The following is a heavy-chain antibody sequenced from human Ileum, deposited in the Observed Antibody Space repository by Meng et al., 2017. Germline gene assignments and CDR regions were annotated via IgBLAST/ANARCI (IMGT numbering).Heavy chain of an antibody. CDR3: ARDHWGSLDY. D-gene: IGHD7-27*01. CDR1: GGSVSTSDYQ. V-gene: IGHV4-61*08. J-gene: IGHJ4*02. CDR2: AGT. Sequence: HVQLRESGPGLVRPSETPSLVCTVSGGSVSTSDYQWGWIRQPPGKGLEWIGYAGTNYNPSLKRRVTISVDTSKRQFSLKLTSVTAADTVVYYCARDHWGSLDYWGQGILVTVSS.